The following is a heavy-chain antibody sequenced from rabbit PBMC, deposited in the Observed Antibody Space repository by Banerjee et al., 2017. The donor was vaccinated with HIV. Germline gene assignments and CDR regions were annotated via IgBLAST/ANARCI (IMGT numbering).Heavy chain of an antibody. CDR1: GFSFSSGYY. J-gene: IGHJ4*01. V-gene: IGHV1S40*01. Sequence: QSLEESGGDLVKPGASLTLTCTASGFSFSSGYYMCWVRQAPGKGLEWIACIGTGSGSTYYANCAKGRFTISKTSATTVTRQMTSLTAAGTATYFCARGYYVGGDATSYFKLWGPGTLVTV. D-gene: IGHD4-2*01. CDR2: IGTGSGST. CDR3: ARGYYVGGDATSYFKL.